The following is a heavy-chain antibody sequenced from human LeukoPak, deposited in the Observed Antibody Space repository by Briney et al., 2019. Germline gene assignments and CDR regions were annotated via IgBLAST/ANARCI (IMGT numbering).Heavy chain of an antibody. J-gene: IGHJ3*02. CDR1: GFTFSRYG. CDR2: IPHDGGSE. V-gene: IGHV3-30*03. CDR3: AREASDAFDI. Sequence: PGGSLRLSCAASGFTFSRYGMHWARQAPGKGLEWLAVIPHDGGSEYYADSVKGRFTISRDNSKNTLFLQMNSLRAEDTAVYYCAREASDAFDIWGQGTMVTVSS.